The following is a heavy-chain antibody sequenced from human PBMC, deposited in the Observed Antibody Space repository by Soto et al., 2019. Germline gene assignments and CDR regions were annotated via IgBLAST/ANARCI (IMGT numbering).Heavy chain of an antibody. CDR3: ARRSSTYLNEVIIDP. J-gene: IGHJ5*02. CDR2: IKTASGDT. V-gene: IGHV1-2*02. CDR1: RYTFTSYD. Sequence: QVQQVQSGPEVMRPGASVRVSCKGSRYTFTSYDIFWVRQSPGQGLEWMGWIKTASGDTDYAQKFRGRVAMTRHTSISTAYMELSNLVSDDTAVYYCARRSSTYLNEVIIDPWGQGTLVTVAS. D-gene: IGHD2-2*01.